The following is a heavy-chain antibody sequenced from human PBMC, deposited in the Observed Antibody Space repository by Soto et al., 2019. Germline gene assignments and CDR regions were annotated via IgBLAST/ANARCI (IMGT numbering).Heavy chain of an antibody. CDR1: GDSVSSNSAA. V-gene: IGHV6-1*01. CDR3: ARERVRRHGRPDWYYYGMDV. CDR2: TYYRSKWYN. Sequence: PSQTLSLTCVISGDSVSSNSAAWNWIRQSPSRGLEWLGRTYYRSKWYNDYAVSVKSRITINPDTSKNQFSLQLNSVTPEDTAVYYCARERVRRHGRPDWYYYGMDVWGQGTTVTVSS. J-gene: IGHJ6*02. D-gene: IGHD3-10*01.